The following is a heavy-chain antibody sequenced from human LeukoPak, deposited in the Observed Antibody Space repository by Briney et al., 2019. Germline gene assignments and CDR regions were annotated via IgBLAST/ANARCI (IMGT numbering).Heavy chain of an antibody. J-gene: IGHJ4*02. CDR3: ARFGEFDY. Sequence: ASVKVSCKASGYTFTGYYMHWVRQAPGQGLEWMGWINPNSGGTNYAQKFQGRVTMTRDMSTSTVYMELSSLRSEDTAVYYCARFGEFDYWGQGTLVTVSS. CDR1: GYTFTGYY. D-gene: IGHD3-10*01. V-gene: IGHV1-2*02. CDR2: INPNSGGT.